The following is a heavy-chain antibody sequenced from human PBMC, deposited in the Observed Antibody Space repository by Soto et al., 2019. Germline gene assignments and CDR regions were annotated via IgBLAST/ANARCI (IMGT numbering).Heavy chain of an antibody. CDR1: GDSISSYY. D-gene: IGHD3-9*01. V-gene: IGHV4-59*08. J-gene: IGHJ4*02. Sequence: QVQLEESGPGLVKPSETLSLTCTVSGDSISSYYWTWIRQPPGKGLEWIAFIYYGGSINYNPSLKSRVAISVDTSKKQFALNLNSVTAADTAVYYCARPGLDWVSLEYWGQGTRVTVSS. CDR2: IYYGGSI. CDR3: ARPGLDWVSLEY.